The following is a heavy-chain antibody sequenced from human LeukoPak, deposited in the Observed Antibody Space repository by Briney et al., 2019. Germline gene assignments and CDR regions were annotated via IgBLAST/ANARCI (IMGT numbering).Heavy chain of an antibody. Sequence: ASVKVSCKASGYTFTSYGISWVRQAPGQGLEWVGWISAYNGNTNYAQKLQGRVTMTTDTSTSTAYMELRSLRSDDTAVYYCARINLAHYDFWSGSNWFDPWGQGTLVTVSS. J-gene: IGHJ5*02. CDR2: ISAYNGNT. CDR3: ARINLAHYDFWSGSNWFDP. CDR1: GYTFTSYG. D-gene: IGHD3-3*01. V-gene: IGHV1-18*01.